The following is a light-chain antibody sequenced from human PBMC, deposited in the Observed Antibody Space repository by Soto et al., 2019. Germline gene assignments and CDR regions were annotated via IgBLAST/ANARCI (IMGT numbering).Light chain of an antibody. V-gene: IGLV2-23*02. J-gene: IGLJ1*01. CDR1: SSDVGSYNL. Sequence: QSALTQPASVSGSPGQSITISCTGTSSDVGSYNLVSWYQQHPGKAPTLMIYEVSKRPSGVSNRFSGSRSGNTASLAISGLQPEDEADYYCCSYAGSSTYVFGTGTKLTVL. CDR3: CSYAGSSTYV. CDR2: EVS.